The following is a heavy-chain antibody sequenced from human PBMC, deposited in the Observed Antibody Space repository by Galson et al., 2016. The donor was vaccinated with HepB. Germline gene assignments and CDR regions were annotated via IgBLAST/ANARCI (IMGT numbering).Heavy chain of an antibody. CDR3: AKYGDSGGYVTNFYFDL. CDR2: ISYDGSNK. CDR1: GFTLSDYG. J-gene: IGHJ2*01. D-gene: IGHD3-22*01. V-gene: IGHV3-30*18. Sequence: SLRLSCAASGFTLSDYGMHWVRQAPGKGLEWVAFISYDGSNKNDADSVKGRFTISRDSSKNTRYLQMNSLRPEDTAVYYCAKYGDSGGYVTNFYFDLWGRGTLVTVSS.